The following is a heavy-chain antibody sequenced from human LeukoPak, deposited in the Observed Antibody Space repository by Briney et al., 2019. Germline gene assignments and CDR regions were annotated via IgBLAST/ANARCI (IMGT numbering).Heavy chain of an antibody. V-gene: IGHV1-18*01. D-gene: IGHD6-13*01. Sequence: ASVKVSCKASGYTFTSYGISWVRQAPGQGLEWMGWISAYNGNTNYAQKLQGRVTMTTDTSTSTAYMELRSLRSDDTAVYYCASNQPQQLVSLGVYYYYYMDVWGKGTTVTVSS. CDR3: ASNQPQQLVSLGVYYYYYMDV. CDR1: GYTFTSYG. J-gene: IGHJ6*03. CDR2: ISAYNGNT.